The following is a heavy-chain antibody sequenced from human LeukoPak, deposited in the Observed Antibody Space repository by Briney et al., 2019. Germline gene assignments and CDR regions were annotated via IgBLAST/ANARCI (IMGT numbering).Heavy chain of an antibody. CDR1: GFTFSSYA. J-gene: IGHJ4*02. CDR2: ISYDGSDK. CDR3: ARDHSRDGYNMVFDY. V-gene: IGHV3-30-3*01. Sequence: GGSLRLSCAASGFTFSSYAMHWVRQAPGKGLEWVAVISYDGSDKYYADSVKGRFTISRDNSKNTLYLQMSSLRAEDTAVYYCARDHSRDGYNMVFDYWGQGTLVTVSS. D-gene: IGHD5-24*01.